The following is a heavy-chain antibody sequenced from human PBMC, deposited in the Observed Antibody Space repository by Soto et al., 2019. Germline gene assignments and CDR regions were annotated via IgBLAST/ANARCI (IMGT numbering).Heavy chain of an antibody. Sequence: PSETLSLTCTISGGSISSSSYYWGWIHQPPGMDLEWIGSIYYRGNTYYNPSLKSRVTISIDTSKNQFSLKLSSLTAADTAVYFFARQNGGGLGYCSGGSCYSDPWGQGTRVT. J-gene: IGHJ5*02. CDR2: IYYRGNT. V-gene: IGHV4-39*01. D-gene: IGHD2-15*01. CDR1: GGSISSSSYY. CDR3: ARQNGGGLGYCSGGSCYSDP.